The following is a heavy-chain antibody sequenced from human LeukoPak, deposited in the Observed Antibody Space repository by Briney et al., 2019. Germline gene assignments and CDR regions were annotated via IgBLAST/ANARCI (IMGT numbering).Heavy chain of an antibody. CDR1: GFSFSSYG. Sequence: SGGSLRLSCAGSGFSFSSYGMHWVRQAPGKGLEWMAFIRSDGSNKYYADSVKGRFTISRDNSKNTLCLQMNSLRAEDTAVYYCARILDSAWGELGYWGQGTLVTVSS. CDR2: IRSDGSNK. J-gene: IGHJ4*02. D-gene: IGHD6-19*01. CDR3: ARILDSAWGELGY. V-gene: IGHV3-30*02.